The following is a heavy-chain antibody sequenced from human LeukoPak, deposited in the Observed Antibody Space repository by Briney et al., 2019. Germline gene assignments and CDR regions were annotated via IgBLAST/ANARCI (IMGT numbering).Heavy chain of an antibody. CDR2: IGTAGDP. CDR3: ARAPPYCSSTSCSYWYFDL. J-gene: IGHJ2*01. CDR1: GFTFSTYD. V-gene: IGHV3-13*05. Sequence: GGSLRLSCAASGFTFSTYDMHWVRQATGKDLEWVSAIGTAGDPYYSGSVKGRFTVSRENAKNSLYLQMNSLRVGDTAVYYCARAPPYCSSTSCSYWYFDLWGRGTLVTVSS. D-gene: IGHD2-2*01.